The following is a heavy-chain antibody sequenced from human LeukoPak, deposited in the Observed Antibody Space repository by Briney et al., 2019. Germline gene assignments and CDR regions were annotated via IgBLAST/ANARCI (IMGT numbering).Heavy chain of an antibody. CDR2: INQDGSEK. CDR1: GFTFSSYW. CDR3: ARSNSGYDYWTIYYYYYMDV. J-gene: IGHJ6*03. D-gene: IGHD5-12*01. Sequence: GGSLRLSCAASGFTFSSYWMSRVRQAPGKGLEWVANINQDGSEKYYVDSVKGRFTISRDNAKNSLYLQMNSLRAEDTAVYYCARSNSGYDYWTIYYYYYMDVWGKGTTVTVSS. V-gene: IGHV3-7*01.